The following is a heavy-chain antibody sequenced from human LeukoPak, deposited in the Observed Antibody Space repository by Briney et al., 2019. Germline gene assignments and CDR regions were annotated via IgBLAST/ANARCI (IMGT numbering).Heavy chain of an antibody. CDR2: ISAYNGNT. J-gene: IGHJ4*02. D-gene: IGHD3-22*01. V-gene: IGHV1-18*01. CDR1: GYTFTGYG. CDR3: ARDRYYDSSGYYYDFDY. Sequence: ASVKVSCKASGYTFTGYGISWVRQAPGQGLEWMGWISAYNGNTNYAQKLQGRVTMTTDTSTSTAYMELRSLRSDDTAVYYCARDRYYDSSGYYYDFDYWGQGTLVTVSS.